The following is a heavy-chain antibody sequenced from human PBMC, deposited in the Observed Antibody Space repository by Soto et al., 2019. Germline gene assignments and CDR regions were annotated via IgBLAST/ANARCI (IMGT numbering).Heavy chain of an antibody. CDR2: IKQDGSEK. D-gene: IGHD3-10*01. J-gene: IGHJ3*01. CDR1: GFTFSSYW. Sequence: EVQLVESGGGLVQPGGSLRLSCAASGFTFSSYWMSWVRQAPGKGLEWVANIKQDGSEKYYVDSVKGRLTISSDNAKNSLYLQMNSLSAEDTAVYYCASHPGRGALDLWGQGTMVTVSS. CDR3: ASHPGRGALDL. V-gene: IGHV3-7*01.